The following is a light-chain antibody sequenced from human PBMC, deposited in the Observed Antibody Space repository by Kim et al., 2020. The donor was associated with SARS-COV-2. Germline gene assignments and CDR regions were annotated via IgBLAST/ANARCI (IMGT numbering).Light chain of an antibody. CDR2: GAS. Sequence: EIVMTQSQATLSVSPGERATLSCRASQSVSSNLAWYQQKPGQAPRLLIYGASTRATGIPARFSGSGSGTEFTLTISSLQSEDFALYYCQQYNNWRTFGQGTKVDIK. CDR3: QQYNNWRT. CDR1: QSVSSN. J-gene: IGKJ1*01. V-gene: IGKV3-15*01.